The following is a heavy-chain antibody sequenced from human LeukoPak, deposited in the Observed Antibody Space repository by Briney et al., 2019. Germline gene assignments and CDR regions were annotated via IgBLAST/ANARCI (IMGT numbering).Heavy chain of an antibody. V-gene: IGHV3-23*01. J-gene: IGHJ4*02. CDR3: AKDSSSGYYLTFDY. CDR1: GFTFSSYA. CDR2: ISGSGGST. Sequence: GGSLRLSCAASGFTFSSYAMSWVRQAPGKGLEWVSAISGSGGSTYYADSVKGRFTISRDNSKSTLYLQMNSLRAEDTAVYYCAKDSSSGYYLTFDYWGQGTLVTVSS. D-gene: IGHD3-22*01.